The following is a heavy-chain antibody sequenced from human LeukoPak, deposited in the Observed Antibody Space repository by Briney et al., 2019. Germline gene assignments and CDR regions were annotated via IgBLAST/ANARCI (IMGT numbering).Heavy chain of an antibody. Sequence: GSLRLSCAASGFTFSSYSMNWVRQAPGKGLEWVSSISSSSSYIYYADSVKGRFTISRDNAKNSLYLQMNSLRAEDTAVYYCARDMEDIVVVPAAMGSNWFDPWGQGTLVTVSS. V-gene: IGHV3-21*01. J-gene: IGHJ5*02. D-gene: IGHD2-2*01. CDR2: ISSSSSYI. CDR1: GFTFSSYS. CDR3: ARDMEDIVVVPAAMGSNWFDP.